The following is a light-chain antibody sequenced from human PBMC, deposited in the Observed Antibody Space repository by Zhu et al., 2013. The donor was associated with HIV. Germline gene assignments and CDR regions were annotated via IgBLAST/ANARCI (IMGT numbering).Light chain of an antibody. CDR2: SAS. CDR3: LQRHNLPWT. Sequence: AIQMTQSPSSLSASVGDTVTITCRASHDIGNDLDWYQQRPGRAPDLLIYSASTLPSGVPSRFGGNRSGTDFSLTITSLQPADFGTFYCLQRHNLPWTFGQGTRVE. J-gene: IGKJ1*01. CDR1: HDIGND. V-gene: IGKV1-6*01.